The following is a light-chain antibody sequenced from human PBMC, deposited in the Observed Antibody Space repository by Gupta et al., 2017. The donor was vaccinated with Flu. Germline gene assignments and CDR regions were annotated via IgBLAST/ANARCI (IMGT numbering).Light chain of an antibody. J-gene: IGKJ2*01. CDR2: AAT. CDR1: QSIRAY. CDR3: HQSYRAPQT. Sequence: DIQMTPSPSSLSASVGDRVTITCRASQSIRAYLNWYQQKPGRAPTLLIYAATNLQSGVPSRFSGSGSGTDFSLTISSLQPEDFATYYCHQSYRAPQTFGRGTKLEIK. V-gene: IGKV1-39*01.